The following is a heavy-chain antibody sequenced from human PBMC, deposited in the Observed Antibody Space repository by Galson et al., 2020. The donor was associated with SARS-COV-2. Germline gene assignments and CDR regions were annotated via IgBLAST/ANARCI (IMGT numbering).Heavy chain of an antibody. Sequence: GGSLRLSCAVSGFTFDIYSMNWVRQAPGKGLEWVSAISSSSHYIYYADSVKGRFTISRDNAKNSLYLQMNSLRAEDTAVYYCARDASWAMFGLDVWGQGTTVTVSS. D-gene: IGHD1-26*01. V-gene: IGHV3-21*01. J-gene: IGHJ6*02. CDR3: ARDASWAMFGLDV. CDR2: ISSSSHYI. CDR1: GFTFDIYS.